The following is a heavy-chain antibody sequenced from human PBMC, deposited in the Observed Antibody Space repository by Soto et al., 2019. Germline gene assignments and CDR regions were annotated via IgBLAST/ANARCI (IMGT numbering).Heavy chain of an antibody. J-gene: IGHJ5*02. CDR3: ARVGASRWFDP. CDR2: IYYSRST. V-gene: IGHV4-31*03. CDR1: GGSISSGGYY. Sequence: QVQLQESGPGLVKPSQTLSLTCTVSGGSISSGGYYWSWIRQHPGKGREWIGYIYYSRSTYYNPSLKRRVTISVDTSKNQFSLKLSSVTAADTAVYYCARVGASRWFDPWGQGTLVTVSS.